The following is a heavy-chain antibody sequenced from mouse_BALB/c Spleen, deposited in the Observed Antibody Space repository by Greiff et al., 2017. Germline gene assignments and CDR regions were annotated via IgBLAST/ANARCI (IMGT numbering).Heavy chain of an antibody. J-gene: IGHJ4*01. D-gene: IGHD1-1*01. CDR1: GFSLTGYG. V-gene: IGHV2-6-7*01. CDR3: ARERSYYYGSSLYAMDY. CDR2: IWGDGST. Sequence: VQLVESGPGLVAPSQSLSITCTVSGFSLTGYGVNWVRQPPGKGLEWLGMIWGDGSTDYNSALKSRLSISKDNSKSQVFLKMNSLQTDDTARYYCARERSYYYGSSLYAMDYWGQGTSVTVSS.